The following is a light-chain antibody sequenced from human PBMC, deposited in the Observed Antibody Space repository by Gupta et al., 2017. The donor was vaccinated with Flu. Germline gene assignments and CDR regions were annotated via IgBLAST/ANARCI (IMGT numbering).Light chain of an antibody. CDR1: QGISNY. CDR3: QTYNSAPRT. V-gene: IGKV1-27*01. Sequence: DIQMNQSPSSLLAAVGDRVTITCRARQGISNYLAWYQQKPGKVPKFLIYAASTLQSGVPSRFSGRGSGTDFTLTITSLQAEDVATYYCQTYNSAPRTFGQGTKVEIK. J-gene: IGKJ1*01. CDR2: AAS.